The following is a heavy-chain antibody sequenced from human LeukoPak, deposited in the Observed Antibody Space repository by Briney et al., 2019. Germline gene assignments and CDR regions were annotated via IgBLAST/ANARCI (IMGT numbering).Heavy chain of an antibody. CDR1: GHTFPSFD. Sequence: GASVKVSCKASGHTFPSFDINWVRPATGQGLEWIGLKNPNSGNTGYAQKFQGRVTITRNTSISTAYMELSSLRSEDTAVYYCARAIYDILTGYYSYYFDYWGQGTLVTVSS. J-gene: IGHJ4*02. CDR2: KNPNSGNT. D-gene: IGHD3-9*01. V-gene: IGHV1-8*03. CDR3: ARAIYDILTGYYSYYFDY.